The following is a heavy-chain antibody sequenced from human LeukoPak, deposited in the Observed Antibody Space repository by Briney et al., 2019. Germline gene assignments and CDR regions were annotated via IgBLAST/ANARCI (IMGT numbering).Heavy chain of an antibody. CDR2: IDIDGTGT. J-gene: IGHJ4*02. CDR1: GFTFTNYW. CDR3: GTVFDH. V-gene: IGHV3-74*01. Sequence: PGGSLRLSCAASGFTFTNYWMHWVRQAPGKGLVWVSRIDIDGTGTSYADSVKGRFTISRDNAKNTVSLQMNSLKAEDPAVYYCGTVFDHWGPGILVTVSS.